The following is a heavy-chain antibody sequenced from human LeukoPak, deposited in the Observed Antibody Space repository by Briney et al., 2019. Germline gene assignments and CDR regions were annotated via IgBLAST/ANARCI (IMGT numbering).Heavy chain of an antibody. Sequence: GASVKVSCKASGYTFTGYYMHWVRQAPGQGLEWMGRINPNSGGTNYAQKFQGRVTMTRDTSISTAYMELSRVTSDDTAVYYCASCVSFIGGSCYDYWGQGTLVTVSS. CDR2: INPNSGGT. J-gene: IGHJ4*02. V-gene: IGHV1-2*06. CDR1: GYTFTGYY. CDR3: ASCVSFIGGSCYDY. D-gene: IGHD2-15*01.